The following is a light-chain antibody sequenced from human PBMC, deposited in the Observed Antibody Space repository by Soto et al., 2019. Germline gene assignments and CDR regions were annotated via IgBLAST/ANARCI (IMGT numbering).Light chain of an antibody. CDR2: DAS. J-gene: IGKJ3*01. V-gene: IGKV3-11*01. CDR1: QSVSSS. CDR3: QQRSNWCT. Sequence: EIVLTQSPATLSLSPGERATLSCRTSQSVSSSLAWYQQKPGQAPRLLIYDASNRATGIPARFSGSGSGTDFVITSSSQAPEDLVVYYCQQRSNWCTFGPGTKVDIK.